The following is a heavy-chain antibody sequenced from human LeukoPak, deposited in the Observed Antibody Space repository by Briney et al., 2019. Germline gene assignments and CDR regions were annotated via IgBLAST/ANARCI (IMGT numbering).Heavy chain of an antibody. CDR1: GYTFTSYY. CDR3: ARGSYYYDSSGYYLLGY. V-gene: IGHV1-46*01. J-gene: IGHJ4*02. CDR2: INPSGGST. D-gene: IGHD3-22*01. Sequence: SVKVSCKASGYTFTSYYMHWVRQAPGQGLEWMGIINPSGGSTSYAQKFQGRVTMTRDTSTSTVYMELSSLRSEDTAVYYCARGSYYYDSSGYYLLGYWGQGTLVTVSS.